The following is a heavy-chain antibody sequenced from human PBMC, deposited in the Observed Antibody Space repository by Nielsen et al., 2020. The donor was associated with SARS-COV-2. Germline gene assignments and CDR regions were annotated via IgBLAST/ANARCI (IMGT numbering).Heavy chain of an antibody. Sequence: EGSLRLSCAASGFTFSDHYMDWVRQAPGKGLEWVGRTRNKARSYTTEYAASVKGRFTVSRDDAKNSLYLQMNSLKTEDTAVYYCARAADAGGGYWTFDNWGQGTLVTVSS. CDR1: GFTFSDHY. CDR2: TRNKARSYTT. V-gene: IGHV3-72*01. CDR3: ARAADAGGGYWTFDN. D-gene: IGHD2-21*01. J-gene: IGHJ4*02.